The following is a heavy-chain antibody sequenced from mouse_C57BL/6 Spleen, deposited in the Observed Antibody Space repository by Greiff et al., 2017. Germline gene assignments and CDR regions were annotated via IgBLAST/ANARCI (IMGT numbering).Heavy chain of an antibody. Sequence: EVQLQESGGGLVKPGGSLKLSCAASGFTFSSYAMSWVRQTPEKRLEWVATISDGGSYTYYPDNVKGRFTISRDNAKNNLYLQMSHLKSEDTAMYYCARGDQFAYWGQGTLVTVSA. J-gene: IGHJ3*01. V-gene: IGHV5-4*01. CDR1: GFTFSSYA. CDR3: ARGDQFAY. CDR2: ISDGGSYT.